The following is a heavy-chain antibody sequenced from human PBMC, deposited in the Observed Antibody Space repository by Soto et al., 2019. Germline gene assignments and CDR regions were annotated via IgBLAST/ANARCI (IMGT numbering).Heavy chain of an antibody. D-gene: IGHD3-9*01. CDR2: IYHSGST. J-gene: IGHJ6*02. CDR1: GGSISSNNW. CDR3: ARDGSNYDISAGPYFYYGMDV. V-gene: IGHV4-4*02. Sequence: PSETLSLTCAVSGGSISSNNWWSWVRQPPGKGLEWIGEIYHSGSTNYNPSLKSRVTISIDKSKNQFSLKLSSVTAADTAVYYCARDGSNYDISAGPYFYYGMDVWGQGTTVTVSS.